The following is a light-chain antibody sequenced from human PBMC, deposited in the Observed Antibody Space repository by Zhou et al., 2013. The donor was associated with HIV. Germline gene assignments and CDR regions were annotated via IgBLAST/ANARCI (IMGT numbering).Light chain of an antibody. J-gene: IGKJ2*01. Sequence: EIVLTQSPGTLSLSPGERATLSCRASQSVSSNYLGWYQQKPGQAPRLLIYGASSRATGIPDRFSGSGSGTEFTLTISSMESEDFAIYYCQQYNGWPTFGQGTKLEIK. CDR2: GAS. CDR3: QQYNGWPT. CDR1: QSVSSNY. V-gene: IGKV3-20*01.